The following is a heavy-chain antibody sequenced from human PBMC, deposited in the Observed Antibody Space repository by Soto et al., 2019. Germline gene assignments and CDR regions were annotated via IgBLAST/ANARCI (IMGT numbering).Heavy chain of an antibody. D-gene: IGHD3-3*01. J-gene: IGHJ6*02. V-gene: IGHV3-30-3*01. Sequence: QVQLVESGGGVVQPGRSLRLSCAASGFTFSSYAMHWVRQAPGKGLEWVAVISYDGSNKYYADSVKGRFTISRDNSKNTLYLQMNSLRAEDTAVYYCARDLITIFGVVHGGYYGMDVWGQGTTVTVSS. CDR3: ARDLITIFGVVHGGYYGMDV. CDR1: GFTFSSYA. CDR2: ISYDGSNK.